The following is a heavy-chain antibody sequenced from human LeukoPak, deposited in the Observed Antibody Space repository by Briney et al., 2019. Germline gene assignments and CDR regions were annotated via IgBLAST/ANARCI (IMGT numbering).Heavy chain of an antibody. J-gene: IGHJ5*02. CDR2: IYSSGST. Sequence: PSETLSLTCTVSGGSISTYYWSWIRQPPGKGLECIGYIYSSGSTNYNPSLKSRVTMSIDTSKNQFSLKLSSVTAADTAVYYCARQEELGGGWFDPWGQGTLVTVSS. CDR3: ARQEELGGGWFDP. D-gene: IGHD7-27*01. CDR1: GGSISTYY. V-gene: IGHV4-59*01.